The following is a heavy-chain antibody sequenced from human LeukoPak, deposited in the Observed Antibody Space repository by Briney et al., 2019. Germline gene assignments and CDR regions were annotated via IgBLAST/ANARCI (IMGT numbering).Heavy chain of an antibody. V-gene: IGHV5-51*01. CDR2: MFPGDSDP. CDR3: AKMVSHSNRDAFDI. Sequence: GESLKIFCKGSGYSFANYWIGWVRQMPGKGLEWMGIMFPGDSDPRYSPSFQGQVTISADKSIGTAYLQWSSLKASDTAMYYCAKMVSHSNRDAFDIWGQGTMVTVSS. J-gene: IGHJ3*02. CDR1: GYSFANYW. D-gene: IGHD2-8*01.